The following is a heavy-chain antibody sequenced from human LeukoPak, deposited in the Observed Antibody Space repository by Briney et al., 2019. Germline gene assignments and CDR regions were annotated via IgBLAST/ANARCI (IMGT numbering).Heavy chain of an antibody. V-gene: IGHV4-59*01. Sequence: SETLSLACTVSGGSISSYYWSWIRQPPGKGLEWIGYIYYSGSTNYNPSLKSRVAISVDTSKNQFSLKLSSVTAADTAVYYCALYGSGSYYNELWFDPWGQGTLVTVSS. CDR1: GGSISSYY. CDR3: ALYGSGSYYNELWFDP. CDR2: IYYSGST. J-gene: IGHJ5*02. D-gene: IGHD3-10*01.